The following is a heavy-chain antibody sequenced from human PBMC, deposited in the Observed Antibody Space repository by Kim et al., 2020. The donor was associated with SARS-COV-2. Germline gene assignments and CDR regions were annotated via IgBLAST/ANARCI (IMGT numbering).Heavy chain of an antibody. CDR3: AAVPGGRRVDY. Sequence: GGSLRLSCAASGLIFRNYAMTWVRQPLGKGLELVSTIGDAGDIHYADSVKGRFTISRDNSKNTLYLQLNSLRAEDTAVYYCAAVPGGRRVDYWGQGTLVTVSS. V-gene: IGHV3-23*01. J-gene: IGHJ4*02. D-gene: IGHD1-26*01. CDR2: IGDAGDI. CDR1: GLIFRNYA.